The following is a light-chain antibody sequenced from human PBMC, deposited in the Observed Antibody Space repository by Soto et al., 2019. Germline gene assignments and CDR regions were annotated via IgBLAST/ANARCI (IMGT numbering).Light chain of an antibody. V-gene: IGKV3-15*01. J-gene: IGKJ5*01. Sequence: EIVMTQSPATLSVSPGERATLSCRASQSVSSNLAWYQQKPGQAPRLLIYGASTRATGIPARFSGSGSGTDFTLTISSLEPEDFAVYYCQHRSNWLITFGQGTRLEI. CDR3: QHRSNWLIT. CDR2: GAS. CDR1: QSVSSN.